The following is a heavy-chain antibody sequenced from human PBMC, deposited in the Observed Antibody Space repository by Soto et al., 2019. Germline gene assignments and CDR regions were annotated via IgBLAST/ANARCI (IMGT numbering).Heavy chain of an antibody. CDR1: GFTFSDYY. V-gene: IGHV3-11*05. D-gene: IGHD2-2*02. CDR3: GKGYCSSTSCYMGDY. CDR2: ISSSSSYT. Sequence: QVQLVESGGGLVKPGGSLRLSCAASGFTFSDYYMSWIRQAPGKGLEWVSYISSSSSYTNYADSVKGRFTISRDNAKNSLYLEMNSLRAEDTALYYCGKGYCSSTSCYMGDYWGQGTLVTVSS. J-gene: IGHJ4*02.